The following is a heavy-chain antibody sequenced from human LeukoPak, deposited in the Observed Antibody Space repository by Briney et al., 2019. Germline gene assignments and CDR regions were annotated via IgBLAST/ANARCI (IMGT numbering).Heavy chain of an antibody. CDR3: AKTVGGHFDY. CDR2: ITSNSATI. Sequence: GGSLRLSCAASGFTFSVYSMNWVRQPPGMGLEWVSYITSNSATIQYADSVKGRFTISRDNAKNSLSLQMNSLRDEDTAVYYCAKTVGGHFDYWGQGMLVTVSS. D-gene: IGHD3-16*01. V-gene: IGHV3-48*02. J-gene: IGHJ4*02. CDR1: GFTFSVYS.